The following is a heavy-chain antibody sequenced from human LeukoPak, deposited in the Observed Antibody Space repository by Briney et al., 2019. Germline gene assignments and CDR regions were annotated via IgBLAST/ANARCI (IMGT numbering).Heavy chain of an antibody. CDR3: ARNDFYSLDY. J-gene: IGHJ4*02. Sequence: SETLSLTCTVSGGSISNYYWSWIRQPPGKGLEWIGYIYYSGSTNYNPSLKSRVTISVDKSKNQASLKLNSVTAADTAVYFCARNDFYSLDYWGQGTRVTVSS. CDR2: IYYSGST. CDR1: GGSISNYY. V-gene: IGHV4-59*12. D-gene: IGHD2-21*02.